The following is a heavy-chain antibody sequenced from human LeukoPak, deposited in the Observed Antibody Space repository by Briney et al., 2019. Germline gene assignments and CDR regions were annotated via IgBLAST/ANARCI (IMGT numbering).Heavy chain of an antibody. J-gene: IGHJ4*02. CDR3: TRGSSGRRDN. D-gene: IGHD6-19*01. CDR2: VNPNSGNT. CDR1: GYTFTSCD. Sequence: ASVKVSCKASGYTFTSCDINWARQATGQGLEWMGWVNPNSGNTGYGQSFQGRITMTRDISIGTAYMELSNLTSEDTAIYYCTRGSSGRRDNWGQGTLVTVSA. V-gene: IGHV1-8*01.